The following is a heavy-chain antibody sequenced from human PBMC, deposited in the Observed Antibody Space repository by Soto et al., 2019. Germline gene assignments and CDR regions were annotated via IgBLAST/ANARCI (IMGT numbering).Heavy chain of an antibody. D-gene: IGHD2-21*02. CDR2: IYHSGST. CDR1: GGSVSSNNW. V-gene: IGHV4-4*02. Sequence: QVQLQESGPGLVKPSGTLSLTCAVSGGSVSSNNWWSWVRQSPGKGLERMGEIYHSGSTHYNPSLKSRATISLDKSKNLYSLRVTSVTAADTAVYYSARVPGVVVSADDAFDIWGPGTRVIVSS. CDR3: ARVPGVVVSADDAFDI. J-gene: IGHJ3*02.